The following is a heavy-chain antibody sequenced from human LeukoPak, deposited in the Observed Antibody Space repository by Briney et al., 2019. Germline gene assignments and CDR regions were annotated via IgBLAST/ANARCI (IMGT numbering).Heavy chain of an antibody. J-gene: IGHJ5*02. V-gene: IGHV4-34*01. CDR2: INHSGST. CDR1: GGSFSGYY. D-gene: IGHD1-7*01. CDR3: ARDNWNYVEWFDP. Sequence: PSETLSLTCAVYGGSFSGYYWSWIREPPGKGLEWIGEINHSGSTNYNPSLKSRVTISVDTSKNQFSLKLSSVTAADTAVYYCARDNWNYVEWFDPWGQGTLVTVSS.